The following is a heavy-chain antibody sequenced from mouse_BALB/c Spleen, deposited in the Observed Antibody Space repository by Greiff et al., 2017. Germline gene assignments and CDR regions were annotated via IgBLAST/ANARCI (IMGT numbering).Heavy chain of an antibody. J-gene: IGHJ4*01. Sequence: EVMLVESGGGLVKLGGSLKLSCAASGFTFSSYYMSWVRQTPEKRLELVAAINSNGGSTYYPDTVKGRFTISRDNAKNTLYLQMSSLKSEDTALYYCARGEYGYYYAMDYWGQGTSVTVSS. V-gene: IGHV5-6-2*01. CDR1: GFTFSSYY. CDR2: INSNGGST. CDR3: ARGEYGYYYAMDY. D-gene: IGHD2-10*02.